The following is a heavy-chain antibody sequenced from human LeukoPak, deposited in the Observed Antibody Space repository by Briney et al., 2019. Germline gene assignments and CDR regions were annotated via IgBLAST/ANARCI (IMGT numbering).Heavy chain of an antibody. D-gene: IGHD3-22*01. CDR2: ISGSGVST. CDR1: GFTFSNFG. CDR3: ARDYPNYYDSSGYSCGAFDI. J-gene: IGHJ3*02. Sequence: GGTLRLSCAASGFTFSNFGMSWVRQAPGKGLEWVSAISGSGVSTYYADSVKGRFTISRDNSKNTLYLQMNSLRAEDTAVYYCARDYPNYYDSSGYSCGAFDIWGQGTMVTVSS. V-gene: IGHV3-23*01.